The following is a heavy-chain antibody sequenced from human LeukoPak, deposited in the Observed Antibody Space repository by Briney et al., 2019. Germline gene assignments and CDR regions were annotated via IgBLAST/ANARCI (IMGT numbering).Heavy chain of an antibody. J-gene: IGHJ6*02. CDR3: AGMATPRGYVMDV. CDR2: IIPILGIA. D-gene: IGHD5-24*01. V-gene: IGHV1-69*04. Sequence: GASVNVSCKASGGTFSSYAISWVRQAPGQGLGWMGRIIPILGIANYAQKFQGRVTITADKSTSTAYLELSSLRSEDTAVYYCAGMATPRGYVMDVWGQGTTVTVSS. CDR1: GGTFSSYA.